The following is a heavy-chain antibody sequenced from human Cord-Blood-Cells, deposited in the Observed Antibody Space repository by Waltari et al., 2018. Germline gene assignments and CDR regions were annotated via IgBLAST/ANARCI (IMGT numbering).Heavy chain of an antibody. CDR3: ARDRELDKGIRYDAFDI. J-gene: IGHJ3*02. Sequence: QVQLVQSGAEVKKPGASVKVSCKASGYTFTGYYMHWVRQAPGQGLEWMGWINPNSGGTNYAQKFQGRVTMTRDTSISTAYMELSRLRSDDTAVYYCARDRELDKGIRYDAFDIWGQGTMVTVSS. V-gene: IGHV1-2*02. CDR1: GYTFTGYY. D-gene: IGHD1-1*01. CDR2: INPNSGGT.